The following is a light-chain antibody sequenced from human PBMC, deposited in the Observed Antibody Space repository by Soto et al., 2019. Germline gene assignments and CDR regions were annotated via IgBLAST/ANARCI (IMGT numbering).Light chain of an antibody. V-gene: IGKV1-39*01. J-gene: IGKJ1*01. Sequence: DIQMTQSPSSLSASVGDRVTITCRAGQSISTYLNWYQQKSGKPPKLLISAASSLQSGVPSRFSGSGSGTDFTLTISSLQPEDFATYYCQQYYTLWTFGQGTKVDIK. CDR2: AAS. CDR3: QQYYTLWT. CDR1: QSISTY.